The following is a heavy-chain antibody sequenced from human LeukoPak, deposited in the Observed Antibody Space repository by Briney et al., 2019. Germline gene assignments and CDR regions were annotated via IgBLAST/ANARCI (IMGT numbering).Heavy chain of an antibody. CDR1: GYSISSGYY. CDR2: IYHSGST. V-gene: IGHV4-38-2*02. Sequence: SETLSLTCTVSGYSISSGYYWGWIRQPPGKGLEWIGSIYHSGSTYYNPSLKSRVTISVDTSKNQFSLKLSSVTAADTAVYYCARGPRRGWGGSSWYRGYYFDYWGQGTLVTVSS. CDR3: ARGPRRGWGGSSWYRGYYFDY. J-gene: IGHJ4*02. D-gene: IGHD6-13*01.